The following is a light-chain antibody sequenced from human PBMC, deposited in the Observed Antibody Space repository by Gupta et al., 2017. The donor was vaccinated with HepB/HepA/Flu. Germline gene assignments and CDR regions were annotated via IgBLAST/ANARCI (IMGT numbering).Light chain of an antibody. Sequence: DIVLTQSPGTLSLSPGERATLSCRASQSVSSSYLAWYQQNPGQAPRLLIYGASSRATGIPDRFSGSGCGTDFTLTISRLDPEEFAVYYCHQYGIPHLAAVTFGQWTRLEIK. CDR3: HQYGIPHLAAVT. V-gene: IGKV3-20*01. CDR2: GAS. CDR1: QSVSSSY. J-gene: IGKJ5*01.